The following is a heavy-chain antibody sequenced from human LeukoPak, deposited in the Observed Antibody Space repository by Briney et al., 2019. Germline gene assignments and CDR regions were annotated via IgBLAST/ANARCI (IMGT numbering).Heavy chain of an antibody. CDR1: GFTFSSHG. CDR2: ISPDGSKK. CDR3: ARDLSYFSFDD. Sequence: GESLRLSCAASGFTFSSHGMNWVRQAPGKGLEWEAGISPDGSKKYYVDAVKGRFTISRDNSKNTLYLQMNSLRVEDTAMYYCARDLSYFSFDDWGQGTTVTVSS. D-gene: IGHD2-21*01. J-gene: IGHJ6*02. V-gene: IGHV3-33*01.